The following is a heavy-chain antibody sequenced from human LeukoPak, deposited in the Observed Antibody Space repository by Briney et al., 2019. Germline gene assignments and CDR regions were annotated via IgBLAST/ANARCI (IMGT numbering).Heavy chain of an antibody. J-gene: IGHJ4*02. CDR1: GFTFSSYG. D-gene: IGHD2-15*01. Sequence: GRSLRLSCAASGFTFSSYGMHWVRQAPGKGLEWVAVISYDGSNKYYADSVKGRFTIPRDNSKNTLYLQMNSLRAEDTAVYYCAKVAKSSHFDYWGQGTLVTVSS. V-gene: IGHV3-30*18. CDR3: AKVAKSSHFDY. CDR2: ISYDGSNK.